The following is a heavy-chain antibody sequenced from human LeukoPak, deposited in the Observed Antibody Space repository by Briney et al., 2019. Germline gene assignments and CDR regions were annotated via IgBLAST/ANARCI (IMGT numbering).Heavy chain of an antibody. CDR3: AGAYQRLGELSLPNY. J-gene: IGHJ4*02. Sequence: GASVKVSCKASGYTFTNYAMSWVRQAPGQGLEWMGWIHPSTGNPTYAQGFTGRFVFSLDTSVSTTYLQISSLKAEDTAVYYCAGAYQRLGELSLPNYWGQGTLVTVSS. CDR2: IHPSTGNP. CDR1: GYTFTNYA. D-gene: IGHD3-16*02. V-gene: IGHV7-4-1*02.